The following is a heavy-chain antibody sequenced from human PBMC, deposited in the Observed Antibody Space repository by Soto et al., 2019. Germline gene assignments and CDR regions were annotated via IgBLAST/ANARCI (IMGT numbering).Heavy chain of an antibody. J-gene: IGHJ4*02. Sequence: EVLLVESGGGLVQPGGSMRLACAASGLTLSHYWMHWVRQVPGKWLVWVAEISNDERNIRTSYADSVKGRFTVSRDDAKNTLYLQMNSLRGDDTAVYYCASLSAPDDFWGQGAQVTVSS. V-gene: IGHV3-74*01. CDR2: ISNDERNI. CDR1: GLTLSHYW. D-gene: IGHD6-25*01. CDR3: ASLSAPDDF.